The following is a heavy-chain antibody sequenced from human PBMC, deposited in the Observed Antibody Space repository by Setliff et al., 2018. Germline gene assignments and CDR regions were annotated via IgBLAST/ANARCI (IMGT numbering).Heavy chain of an antibody. CDR2: ISAYTGNT. D-gene: IGHD3-22*01. V-gene: IGHV1-18*01. CDR1: GYTFSHSG. Sequence: GASVKVSCKASGYTFSHSGITWVRQAPGQGLEWLGWISAYTGNTNYAQKLQGRVTMTTDASTNTAYMELRGLTSDDTAVYYCARDADYYDSSENPIVDYWGQGTLVTVSS. J-gene: IGHJ4*02. CDR3: ARDADYYDSSENPIVDY.